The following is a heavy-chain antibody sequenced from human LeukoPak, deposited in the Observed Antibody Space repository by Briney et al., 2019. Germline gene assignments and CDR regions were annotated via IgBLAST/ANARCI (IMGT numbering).Heavy chain of an antibody. Sequence: ASVKVSCKVSGYTLTELSMHWVRQAPGKGFEWMGGFDPEDGETIYAQKVQGRVTMTEDTSTDTAYMELSSLRSEDTAVYYCATDSYQRGGGYYRYWGQGTLVTVSS. CDR1: GYTLTELS. CDR3: ATDSYQRGGGYYRY. D-gene: IGHD3-3*01. V-gene: IGHV1-24*01. J-gene: IGHJ4*02. CDR2: FDPEDGET.